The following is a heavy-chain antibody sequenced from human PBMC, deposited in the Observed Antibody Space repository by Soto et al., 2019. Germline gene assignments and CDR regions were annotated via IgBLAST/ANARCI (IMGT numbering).Heavy chain of an antibody. V-gene: IGHV3-15*01. Sequence: KGLEWVGRIKSKTDGGTTDYAAPVKGRFTISRDDSKNTLYLQMNSLKTEDTAVYFFFQAEDVIRVCSTVSAFLLNRSSDL. J-gene: IGHJ2*01. D-gene: IGHD3-3*01. CDR2: IKSKTDGGTT. CDR3: FQAEDVIRVCSTVSAFLLNRSSDL.